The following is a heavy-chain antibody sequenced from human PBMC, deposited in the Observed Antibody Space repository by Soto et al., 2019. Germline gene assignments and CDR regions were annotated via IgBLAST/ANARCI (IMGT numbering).Heavy chain of an antibody. Sequence: QVRLQESGPGLVRPSQTLSLTCNVSGAPISSGGFYWSWIRQHPGKGPEWIGYIHNSGTTFYNPSLGSRVTMSLDAAKNHFSLELRSVTVADTAVYYCAREPISTPRGVTQVDPWGQGTQVTVSS. CDR3: AREPISTPRGVTQVDP. J-gene: IGHJ5*02. D-gene: IGHD3-10*01. CDR1: GAPISSGGFY. CDR2: IHNSGTT. V-gene: IGHV4-31*03.